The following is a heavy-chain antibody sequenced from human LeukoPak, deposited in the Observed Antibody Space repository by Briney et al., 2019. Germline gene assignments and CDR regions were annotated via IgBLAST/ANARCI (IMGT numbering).Heavy chain of an antibody. J-gene: IGHJ4*02. CDR3: TTRKNGYYYGSGSYSYYFDY. CDR1: GFTFTDAW. CDR2: IKSKTDGGTI. V-gene: IGHV3-15*01. D-gene: IGHD3-10*01. Sequence: PGGSLRLSCAASGFTFTDAWMTWVRQAPGKGLEWVGRIKSKTDGGTIDYAAPVKGRFTISRDDSKNTLYQQMNSLKTEDTALYYCTTRKNGYYYGSGSYSYYFDYWGQGTLVTVSS.